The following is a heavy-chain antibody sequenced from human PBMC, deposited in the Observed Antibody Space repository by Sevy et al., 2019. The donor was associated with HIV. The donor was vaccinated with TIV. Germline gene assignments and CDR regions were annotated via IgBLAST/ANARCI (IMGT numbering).Heavy chain of an antibody. Sequence: QSQTLSLTCAISGDSVSSNSAAWNWIRQSPSRGLEWLGRTYYRSKWYNDYAVSVKSRITINPDTSKNQFSLQLNSVTPEDTAVYYCARAPLGDIAVAGSYYYYYYMDVWGKGTTVTVSS. D-gene: IGHD6-19*01. J-gene: IGHJ6*03. CDR2: TYYRSKWYN. V-gene: IGHV6-1*01. CDR1: GDSVSSNSAA. CDR3: ARAPLGDIAVAGSYYYYYYMDV.